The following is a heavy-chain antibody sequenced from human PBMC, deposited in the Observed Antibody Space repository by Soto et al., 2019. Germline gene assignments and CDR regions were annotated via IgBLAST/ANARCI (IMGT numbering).Heavy chain of an antibody. CDR2: ISYDGSNK. V-gene: IGHV3-30*18. J-gene: IGHJ4*02. D-gene: IGHD6-19*01. CDR1: GFTFSSYG. Sequence: QVQLVESGGGVVQPGRSLRLSCAASGFTFSSYGMHWVRQAPGKGLEWVAVISYDGSNKYYADSVKGRFTISRDNSKNTLYLQMNSLRAEDTAVYYCAKDIWQWLAGEFDYWGQGTLVTVSS. CDR3: AKDIWQWLAGEFDY.